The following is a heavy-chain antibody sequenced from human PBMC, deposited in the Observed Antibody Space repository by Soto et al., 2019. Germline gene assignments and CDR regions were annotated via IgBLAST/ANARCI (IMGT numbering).Heavy chain of an antibody. Sequence: QVQLVQSGAEVKKPGSSVKVSCKASGGTFSSYAISWVRQAPGQGLEWMGGIIPIFGTANYAQKFQGRVTITADESTSTAYMELSSLRSEDTAVYYCARPDVNDYGDSDHYFDYWGQGTLVTVSS. CDR3: ARPDVNDYGDSDHYFDY. V-gene: IGHV1-69*01. CDR2: IIPIFGTA. D-gene: IGHD4-17*01. CDR1: GGTFSSYA. J-gene: IGHJ4*02.